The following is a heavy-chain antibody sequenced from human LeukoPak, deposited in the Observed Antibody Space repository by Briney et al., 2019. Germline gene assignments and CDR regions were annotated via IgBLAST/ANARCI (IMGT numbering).Heavy chain of an antibody. CDR1: GFTFDDFA. J-gene: IGHJ4*02. CDR3: TKMGPTPYAFDH. Sequence: GGSLRLSCSASGFTFDDFAMHWVRQVPGRGLEWVATIGWNSDGSGYADSVKGRFTISRDNAKNSLYLQMNSLKPEDSALYYCTKMGPTPYAFDHWGLGTLVTVSS. V-gene: IGHV3-9*01. D-gene: IGHD1-26*01. CDR2: IGWNSDGS.